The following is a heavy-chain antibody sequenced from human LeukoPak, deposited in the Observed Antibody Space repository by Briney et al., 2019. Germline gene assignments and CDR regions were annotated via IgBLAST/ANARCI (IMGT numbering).Heavy chain of an antibody. J-gene: IGHJ5*02. CDR2: IYYSGST. CDR3: ARVCELNWFDP. V-gene: IGHV4-59*01. Sequence: SETLSLTCTVSGGSISSYYWSWIRQPPGKGLEWIGYIYYSGSTNYNPSLKSRVTISVDTSKNQFSLKLSSVTAADTAVYYCARVCELNWFDPWGQGTLVTVSS. CDR1: GGSISSYY.